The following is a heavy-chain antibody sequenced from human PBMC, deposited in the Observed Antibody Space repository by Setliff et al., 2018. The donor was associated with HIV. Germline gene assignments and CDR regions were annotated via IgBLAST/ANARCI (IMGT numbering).Heavy chain of an antibody. CDR2: IYHSGKT. D-gene: IGHD1-1*01. V-gene: IGHV4-38-2*02. CDR1: GFSISSDSY. J-gene: IGHJ3*02. CDR3: ARPRLWRDAFDI. Sequence: SETLSLTCSVSGFSISSDSYWNWVRQPPGQGLEWIGSIYHSGKTYSNPSLKRRVTISVDTSKRQFSLRLSSVTAADTAVYYCARPRLWRDAFDIWGQGAMVTVSS.